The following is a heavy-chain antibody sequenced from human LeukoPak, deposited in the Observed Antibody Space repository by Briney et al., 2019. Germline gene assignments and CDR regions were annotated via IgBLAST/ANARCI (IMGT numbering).Heavy chain of an antibody. D-gene: IGHD3-10*01. CDR2: IIPILGIA. Sequence: SVKVSCKASGGTFSSYAISWVRQAPGQGLEWMGRIIPILGIANYAQKFQGRVTITADKSTSTAYMELSSLRSEDTAVYYCASYYYGSGSYLIKNPFRYWGQGTLVTVSS. J-gene: IGHJ4*02. V-gene: IGHV1-69*04. CDR1: GGTFSSYA. CDR3: ASYYYGSGSYLIKNPFRY.